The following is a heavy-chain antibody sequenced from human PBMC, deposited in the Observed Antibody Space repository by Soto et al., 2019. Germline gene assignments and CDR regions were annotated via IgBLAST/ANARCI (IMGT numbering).Heavy chain of an antibody. CDR1: GYTFTSYH. CDR2: ISAYNTNT. CDR3: ARDTPPTDY. Sequence: QVQLVQSGAEVKKPGASVKVSCKTSGYTFTSYHISWVRQAPGQGLEWMGWISAYNTNTNYAQKLQCRVTMITDTLASTAYMELRSLRSDDTAVYYCARDTPPTDYWGQGTLVTVSS. J-gene: IGHJ4*02. V-gene: IGHV1-18*01.